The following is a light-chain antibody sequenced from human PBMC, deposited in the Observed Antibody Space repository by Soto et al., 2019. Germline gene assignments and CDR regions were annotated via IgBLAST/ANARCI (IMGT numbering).Light chain of an antibody. J-gene: IGKJ4*01. V-gene: IGKV3-11*01. CDR3: QQRSNWPPS. CDR1: QSVSSY. CDR2: DAS. Sequence: EIVLTQSPATLSLSPGERATLSCRASQSVSSYLAWYQQRPSQAPRLLIYDASNRATGIPARFSGSGSGTDFTLTISRFEPEDFALYYCQQRSNWPPSFGGGTKVEIK.